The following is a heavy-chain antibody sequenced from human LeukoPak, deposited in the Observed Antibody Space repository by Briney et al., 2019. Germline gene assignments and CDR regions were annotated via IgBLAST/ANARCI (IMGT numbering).Heavy chain of an antibody. CDR2: ISGSGGST. J-gene: IGHJ4*02. Sequence: QPGGSLRLSCAASGLTFSSYAMSWVRQAPGKGLEWVSAISGSGGSTYYADSVKGRFTISRDNSKNTLYLQMNSLRAEDTAVYYCAKDPLDPVTTDYWGQGTLVTVSS. D-gene: IGHD4-17*01. V-gene: IGHV3-23*01. CDR1: GLTFSSYA. CDR3: AKDPLDPVTTDY.